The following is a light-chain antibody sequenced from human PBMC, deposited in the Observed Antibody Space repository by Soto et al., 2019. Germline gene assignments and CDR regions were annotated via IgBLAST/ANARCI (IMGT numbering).Light chain of an antibody. CDR1: QSLTNN. CDR2: DAS. Sequence: TQSPGTLSLSPGERATLSCRAIQSLTNNYFAWYQQKPGQAPRLLTYDASTRATGIPARFSGSGSGTEFTLTISSLQSEDFAVYYCHQYNNWPPWTFGQGTKVDI. CDR3: HQYNNWPPWT. J-gene: IGKJ1*01. V-gene: IGKV3-15*01.